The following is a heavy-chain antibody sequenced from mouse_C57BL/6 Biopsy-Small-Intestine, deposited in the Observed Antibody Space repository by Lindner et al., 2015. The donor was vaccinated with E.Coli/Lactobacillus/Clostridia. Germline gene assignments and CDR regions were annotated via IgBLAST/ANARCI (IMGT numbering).Heavy chain of an antibody. Sequence: SVKVSCKASGYTFIGHYIHWVRQAPGQGLEWMGSIDPNSGDTLFAQKIQGRFTMTRDTSISTVYMELSNLTSDDTAVYYCARRCGRGSTYVGVDLWGQGTLVTVSS. D-gene: IGHD5-5*01. J-gene: IGHJ4*01. V-gene: IGHV1-66*01. CDR1: GYTFIGHY. CDR2: IDPNSGDT. CDR3: ARRCGRGSTYVGVDL.